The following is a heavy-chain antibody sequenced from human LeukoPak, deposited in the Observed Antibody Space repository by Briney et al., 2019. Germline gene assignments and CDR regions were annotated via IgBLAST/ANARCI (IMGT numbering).Heavy chain of an antibody. CDR1: GGSISSYY. CDR2: IYYSGNT. CDR3: ATDNSYGSGSYYT. D-gene: IGHD3-10*01. J-gene: IGHJ4*02. Sequence: SETLSLTCTVSGGSISSYYWNWLRQPPGKGLEWIGYIYYSGNTNYNPSLKSRVTISVDTSKNQFSLKLSSVTAADTAVYYCATDNSYGSGSYYTWGQGTLVTVSS. V-gene: IGHV4-59*01.